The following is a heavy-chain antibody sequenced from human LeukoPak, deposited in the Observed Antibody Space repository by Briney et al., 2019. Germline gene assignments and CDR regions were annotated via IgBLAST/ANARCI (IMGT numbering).Heavy chain of an antibody. V-gene: IGHV4-61*02. Sequence: SQTLSLTCTVSGGSISSGSYYWGWIRQPAGTGLEWIGRIYTSGSTNYNPSLKSRVTISVDTSKNQFSLKLSSVTAADTAVYYCARESGSYYYYYMDVWGKGTTVTVSS. CDR3: ARESGSYYYYYMDV. J-gene: IGHJ6*03. D-gene: IGHD1-26*01. CDR1: GGSISSGSYY. CDR2: IYTSGST.